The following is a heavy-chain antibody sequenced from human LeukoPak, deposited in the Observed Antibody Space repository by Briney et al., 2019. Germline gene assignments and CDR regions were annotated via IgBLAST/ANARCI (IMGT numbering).Heavy chain of an antibody. Sequence: ASVKVSCKASGYTFTRYDINRVRQATGQGLEWMGWMNPNSGNTGYAQKFQGRVTMTGNTSISTAYMGLSSLRSEDTAVYYCARGRADYYYYYMDVWGKGTTVTVSS. CDR3: ARGRADYYYYYMDV. J-gene: IGHJ6*03. V-gene: IGHV1-8*01. CDR2: MNPNSGNT. CDR1: GYTFTRYD.